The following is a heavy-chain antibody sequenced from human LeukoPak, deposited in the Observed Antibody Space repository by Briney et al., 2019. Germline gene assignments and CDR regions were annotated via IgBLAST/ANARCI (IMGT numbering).Heavy chain of an antibody. D-gene: IGHD5-12*01. CDR3: ARESRTNRYIVSRPDVCDM. J-gene: IGHJ3*02. V-gene: IGHV1-46*03. CDR2: FNPSGGST. CDR1: GYSFTSYY. Sequence: GASVNVSCKSSGYSFTSYYMHWVRQGPGQGLEWMGIFNPSGGSTSYAQQVQGRVTMTRDTSTSTVYMELSSLRAEDTAVYYCARESRTNRYIVSRPDVCDMWARGTMVSVS.